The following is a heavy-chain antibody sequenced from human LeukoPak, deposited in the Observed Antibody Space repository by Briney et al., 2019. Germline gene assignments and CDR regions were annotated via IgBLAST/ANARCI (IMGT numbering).Heavy chain of an antibody. J-gene: IGHJ5*02. CDR2: INARGDT. D-gene: IGHD2-2*01. V-gene: IGHV4-34*01. CDR3: ARGQVPAARGYNWFDP. Sequence: SETLSLTCAVYGWSFNDYYWSWVRQPPGKGLEWIGEINARGDTNYNPSLKSRVTISVDSSKNQFSLTLTSMIAADTAIYYCARGQVPAARGYNWFDPWGQGTLVTVYS. CDR1: GWSFNDYY.